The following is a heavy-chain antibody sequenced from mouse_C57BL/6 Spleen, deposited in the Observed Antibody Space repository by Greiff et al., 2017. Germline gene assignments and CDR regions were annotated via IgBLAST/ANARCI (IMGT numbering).Heavy chain of an antibody. J-gene: IGHJ3*01. CDR3: ADSSGYVFFAY. D-gene: IGHD3-2*02. CDR2: INPKNGGT. CDR1: GYTFTDYY. Sequence: VQLQQSGPELVKPGASVKISCKASGYTFTDYYMNWVKQSHGKSLEWIGDINPKNGGTSYNQKFKGKATLTVDKSSSTAYMERRSLTSEDSAVYYCADSSGYVFFAYWGQGTLVTVSA. V-gene: IGHV1-26*01.